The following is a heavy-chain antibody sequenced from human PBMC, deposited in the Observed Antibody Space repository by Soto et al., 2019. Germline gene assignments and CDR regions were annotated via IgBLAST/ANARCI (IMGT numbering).Heavy chain of an antibody. CDR1: GFSLSTSGMC. J-gene: IGHJ6*02. D-gene: IGHD6-13*01. CDR2: IDWDDDK. Sequence: GSGPTLVNPTQTLTLTCTFSGFSLSTSGMCVSWIRQPPGKALEWLALIDWDDDKYYSTSLKTRLTISKDTSKNQVVLTMTNMDPVDTATYYCARTSTFGGYSSSWYIGPYYYGMDVWGQGTTVTVSS. CDR3: ARTSTFGGYSSSWYIGPYYYGMDV. V-gene: IGHV2-70*01.